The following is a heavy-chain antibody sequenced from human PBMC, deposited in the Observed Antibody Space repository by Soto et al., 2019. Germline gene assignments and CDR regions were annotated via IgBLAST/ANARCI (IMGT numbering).Heavy chain of an antibody. CDR2: FDPEDGET. CDR1: GYTLTELS. CDR3: ATEWYCSGGSCYWFDP. Sequence: ASVKVSRKVSGYTLTELSMHWVRQAPGKGLEWMGGFDPEDGETIYAQKFQGRVTMTEDTSTDTAYMELSSLRSEDTAVYYCATEWYCSGGSCYWFDPWGQGTLVTVSS. J-gene: IGHJ5*02. D-gene: IGHD2-15*01. V-gene: IGHV1-24*01.